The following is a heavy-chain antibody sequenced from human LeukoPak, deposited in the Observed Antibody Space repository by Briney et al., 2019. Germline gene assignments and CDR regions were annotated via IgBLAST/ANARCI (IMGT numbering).Heavy chain of an antibody. CDR3: ARDSLVVVAATFWFDP. CDR2: INPSGGST. J-gene: IGHJ5*02. CDR1: GYTFTSYY. V-gene: IGHV1-46*01. Sequence: VSVEVSCKASGYTFTSYYMHWVRQAPGQGLKWMGIINPSGGSTSYAQKFQGRVTMTRDTSTSTVYMELSSLRSEDTAVYYCARDSLVVVAATFWFDPWGQGTLVTVSS. D-gene: IGHD2-15*01.